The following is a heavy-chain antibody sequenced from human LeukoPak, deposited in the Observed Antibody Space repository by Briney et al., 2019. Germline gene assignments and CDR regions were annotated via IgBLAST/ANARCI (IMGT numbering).Heavy chain of an antibody. CDR2: ISSSSGSI. CDR3: ARNRLRGGDI. D-gene: IGHD2-21*01. CDR1: GFTFSSYG. Sequence: GGSLRPSCVASGFTFSSYGMNWVRQAPGKGLEWVSYISSSSGSIYYADSVKGRFTISRDNAMNSLYLQMNSLRAEDTAVYYCARNRLRGGDIWGQGTMVTVSS. V-gene: IGHV3-48*01. J-gene: IGHJ3*02.